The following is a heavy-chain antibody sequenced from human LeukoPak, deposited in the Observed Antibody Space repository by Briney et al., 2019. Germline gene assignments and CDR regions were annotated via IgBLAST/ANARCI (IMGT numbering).Heavy chain of an antibody. Sequence: GSLRLSCAASGFTFSRHWMSWVRQAPGKGLEWVATIKQDGSEKYYVDSVKGRFIISRDNAKNSLSLQMNSLRAEDTAMYYCARLLGESTIYDLWGQGTLVTVSS. V-gene: IGHV3-7*01. CDR1: GFTFSRHW. CDR3: ARLLGESTIYDL. CDR2: IKQDGSEK. D-gene: IGHD3-16*01. J-gene: IGHJ5*02.